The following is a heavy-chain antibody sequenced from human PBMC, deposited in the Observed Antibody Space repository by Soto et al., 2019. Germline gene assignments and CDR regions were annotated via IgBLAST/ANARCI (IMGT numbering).Heavy chain of an antibody. CDR1: GGTFSSYA. Sequence: ASVKVSCKASGGTFSSYAISWVRQAPGQGLEWMGGIIPIFGTANYAQKFQGRVTITADESTSTAYMELSSLRSEDTAVYYCAREADRDGYNSDYFDYWGQGTLVTVSS. CDR2: IIPIFGTA. J-gene: IGHJ4*02. D-gene: IGHD5-12*01. CDR3: AREADRDGYNSDYFDY. V-gene: IGHV1-69*13.